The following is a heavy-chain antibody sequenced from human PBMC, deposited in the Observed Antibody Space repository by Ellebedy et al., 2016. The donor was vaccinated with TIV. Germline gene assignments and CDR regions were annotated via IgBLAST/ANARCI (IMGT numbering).Heavy chain of an antibody. CDR3: AAALSGYSYGFDY. D-gene: IGHD5-18*01. Sequence: AASVEVSCKASGYTFTSYGISWVRQAPGQGLEWMGWMNPNSGKTGYAQKFQGRVTMTRNTSISTAYMELSSLRSEDTAVYYCAAALSGYSYGFDYWGQGTLVTVSS. CDR2: MNPNSGKT. J-gene: IGHJ4*02. CDR1: GYTFTSYG. V-gene: IGHV1-8*02.